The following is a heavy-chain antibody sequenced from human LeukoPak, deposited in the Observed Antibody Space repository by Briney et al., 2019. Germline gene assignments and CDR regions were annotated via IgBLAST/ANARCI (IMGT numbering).Heavy chain of an antibody. D-gene: IGHD3-10*01. CDR3: AKGPYGSGSYYTS. Sequence: GRSPRLSCAASGFTFDDYAMHWVRQAPGKGLEWVSGISWNSGSIGYADSVKGRFTISRDNAKNSLYLQMNSLRAEDTALYYCAKGPYGSGSYYTSWGQGTLVTVSS. CDR1: GFTFDDYA. J-gene: IGHJ5*02. CDR2: ISWNSGSI. V-gene: IGHV3-9*01.